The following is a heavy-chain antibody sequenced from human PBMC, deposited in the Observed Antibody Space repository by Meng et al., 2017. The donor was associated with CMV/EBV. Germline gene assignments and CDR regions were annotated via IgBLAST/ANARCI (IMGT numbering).Heavy chain of an antibody. Sequence: GGSLRLSCAASGFTFSSYAMHWVRQAPGKGLEYVSAISGNGGSTYYADSVKGRFTISRDNSKNTLYLQMNSLRAEDTAVYYCARASRAAALTKYNWFDPWGQGTPVTVSS. V-gene: IGHV3-64*02. D-gene: IGHD6-13*01. CDR2: ISGNGGST. CDR3: ARASRAAALTKYNWFDP. J-gene: IGHJ5*02. CDR1: GFTFSSYA.